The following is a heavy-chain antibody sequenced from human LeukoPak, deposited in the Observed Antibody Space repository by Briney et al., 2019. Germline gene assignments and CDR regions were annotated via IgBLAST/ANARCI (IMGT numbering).Heavy chain of an antibody. CDR2: INHSGST. CDR1: GGSFSGYY. D-gene: IGHD6-6*01. J-gene: IGHJ4*02. V-gene: IGHV4-34*01. CDR3: ARGRSSIAARSDY. Sequence: SETLSLTCAVYGGSFSGYYWSWIRQPPGKGLEWIGEINHSGSTNYNPSLKSRVTISVDTSKNQFSLKLSSVTAADTAVYYCARGRSSIAARSDYWGQGTLVTVSS.